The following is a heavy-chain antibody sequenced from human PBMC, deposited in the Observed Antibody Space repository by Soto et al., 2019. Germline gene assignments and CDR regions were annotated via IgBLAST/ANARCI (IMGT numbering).Heavy chain of an antibody. CDR3: ATSTVTTEYYYYGMDV. V-gene: IGHV4-59*01. J-gene: IGHJ6*02. Sequence: PSETLSLTCTVSGGSISSYYWSWIRQPPGKGLEWIGYIYYSGSTNYNPSLKSRVTISVDTSKNQFSLKLSSVTAADTAVYYCATSTVTTEYYYYGMDVWGQGTTVTVSS. D-gene: IGHD4-4*01. CDR2: IYYSGST. CDR1: GGSISSYY.